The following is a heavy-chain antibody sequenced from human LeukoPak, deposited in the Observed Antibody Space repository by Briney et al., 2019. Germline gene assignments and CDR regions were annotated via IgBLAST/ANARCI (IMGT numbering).Heavy chain of an antibody. CDR3: ARNHDFWNGPYYMGV. CDR2: ISYDGRNK. J-gene: IGHJ6*03. Sequence: GGSLRLSCAASGFTFSNYAMHWVRQAPGKGLEWMSVISYDGRNKYFADSVKGRFTIFRDNSKNTLYLQMNSLRAEDTAVYYCARNHDFWNGPYYMGVWGKGTTVTVSS. V-gene: IGHV3-30*04. CDR1: GFTFSNYA. D-gene: IGHD3-3*01.